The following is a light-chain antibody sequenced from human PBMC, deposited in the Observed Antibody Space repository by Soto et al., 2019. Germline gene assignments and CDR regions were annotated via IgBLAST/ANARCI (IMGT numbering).Light chain of an antibody. CDR2: EVS. Sequence: QSVLTAPASVSGSPGQSITISCTGTSSVVGGYKYVSWHQLHPGKAPKLIIYEVSNRPSGVSNRFSGSKSGNTASLTISGLQAEDEADYYCSSYSRSTADVFGTGTKVTVL. V-gene: IGLV2-14*01. J-gene: IGLJ1*01. CDR3: SSYSRSTADV. CDR1: SSVVGGYKY.